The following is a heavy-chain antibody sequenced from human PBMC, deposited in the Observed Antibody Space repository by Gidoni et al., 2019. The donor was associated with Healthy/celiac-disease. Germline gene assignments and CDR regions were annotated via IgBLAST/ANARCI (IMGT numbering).Heavy chain of an antibody. V-gene: IGHV4-39*01. CDR2: IYYSGST. D-gene: IGHD6-13*01. CDR1: GGSISSSSYY. J-gene: IGHJ6*02. Sequence: QLQLQESGPGLVKPSETLSLTCTVSGGSISSSSYYWGWIRQPPGKGLEWIGSIYYSGSTYYNPSLKSRVTISVDTSKNQFSLKLSSVTAADTAVYYCARPGYSSSLGSIDYYYGMDVWGQGTTVTVSS. CDR3: ARPGYSSSLGSIDYYYGMDV.